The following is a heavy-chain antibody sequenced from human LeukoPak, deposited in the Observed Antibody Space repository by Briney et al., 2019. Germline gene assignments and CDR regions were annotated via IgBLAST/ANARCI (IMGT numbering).Heavy chain of an antibody. J-gene: IGHJ3*02. CDR2: INPSGGST. Sequence: ASVKVSCTASGYTFTSYYMHWVRHAPAPGLEWMGIINPSGGSTSYAQQFQGRVTMTRDMSTNTVYMELSSLRSEDTAGYYCARGRSPWAAAANLDAFDIWGQGTMVTVSS. CDR3: ARGRSPWAAAANLDAFDI. D-gene: IGHD2-2*01. CDR1: GYTFTSYY. V-gene: IGHV1-46*01.